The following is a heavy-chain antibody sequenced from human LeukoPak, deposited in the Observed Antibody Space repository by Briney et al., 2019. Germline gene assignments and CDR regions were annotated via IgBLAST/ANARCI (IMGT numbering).Heavy chain of an antibody. CDR3: ARDMRVTPPPYYYYYGMDV. CDR1: GFTFSSYG. CDR2: IWYDGSNK. V-gene: IGHV3-33*01. D-gene: IGHD2-21*02. J-gene: IGHJ6*02. Sequence: PWGSLRLSCAASGFTFSSYGMHWVRQAPGKGLEWVAVIWYDGSNKYYADSVKGRFTISRDNSKNTLYLQMNSLRAEDTAVYYCARDMRVTPPPYYYYYGMDVWGQGTTVTVSS.